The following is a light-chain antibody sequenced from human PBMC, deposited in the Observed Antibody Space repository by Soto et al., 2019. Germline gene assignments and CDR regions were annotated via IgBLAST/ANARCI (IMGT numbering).Light chain of an antibody. CDR1: QSISGY. V-gene: IGKV1-39*01. J-gene: IGKJ5*01. CDR3: QQGYTTPIT. CDR2: AAS. Sequence: DIEVSQTPTTLSASVGDRVTITCRASQSISGYLNWYQQKPGKAPKLLIYAASSLQSGVPSRFSGSGSGTDFTLTISSLQPEDFATYHCQQGYTTPITFGQGTRLAIK.